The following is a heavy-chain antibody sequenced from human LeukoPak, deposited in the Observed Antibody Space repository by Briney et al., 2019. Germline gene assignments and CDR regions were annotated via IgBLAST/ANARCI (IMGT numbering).Heavy chain of an antibody. CDR3: ARGRSSSWSLYYYYGMDV. V-gene: IGHV4-34*01. CDR1: GGSFSGYY. J-gene: IGHJ6*02. Sequence: SETLSLTCAVYGGSFSGYYWSWIRQPPGKGLEWIGEINHSGSTNYNPSLKGRVTISVDTSKNQFSLKLSSVTAADTAVYYCARGRSSSWSLYYYYGMDVWGQGTTVTVSS. D-gene: IGHD6-13*01. CDR2: INHSGST.